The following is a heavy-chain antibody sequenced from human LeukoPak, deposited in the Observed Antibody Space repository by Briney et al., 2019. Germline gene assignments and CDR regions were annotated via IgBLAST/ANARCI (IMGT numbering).Heavy chain of an antibody. CDR2: ISSSGSTI. CDR3: ARELVVPAAIHYYYYGMDV. Sequence: PGGSLRLSCAASGFTFSSYEMNWVRQAPGKGLEWVSYISSSGSTIYYADSVKGRFTISRDNAKNSLYLQMNSLRAEDTAVYYCARELVVPAAIHYYYYGMDVWGQGTTVTVSS. J-gene: IGHJ6*02. CDR1: GFTFSSYE. V-gene: IGHV3-48*03. D-gene: IGHD2-2*01.